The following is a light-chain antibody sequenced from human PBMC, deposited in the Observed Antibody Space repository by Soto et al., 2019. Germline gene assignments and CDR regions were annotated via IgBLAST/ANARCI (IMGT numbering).Light chain of an antibody. CDR1: SSDVGGYNY. V-gene: IGLV2-11*01. CDR3: CSYAGSYSDV. Sequence: QYVLTQPRSVSGSPGQSVTISCTGTSSDVGGYNYVSWYQQHPGKAPKLMIYDVSKRPSGVPDRFSGSKSGNTASLTISGLQAEDEADYYCCSYAGSYSDVFGTGTKLTVL. CDR2: DVS. J-gene: IGLJ1*01.